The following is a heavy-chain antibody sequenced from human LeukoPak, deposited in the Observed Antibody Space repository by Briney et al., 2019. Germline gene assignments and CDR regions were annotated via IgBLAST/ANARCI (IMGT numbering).Heavy chain of an antibody. J-gene: IGHJ4*02. Sequence: GESLKISCRGSGYNFITYWIAWVRQMPGKGLEWMGITYPGDSDTKYSPSFQGQVTISADKSINTAYLQWSSLRASDTAMYYCARQGTIVAGTLGTTFDYWGQGTLLTVSS. CDR3: ARQGTIVAGTLGTTFDY. V-gene: IGHV5-51*01. CDR1: GYNFITYW. D-gene: IGHD5-12*01. CDR2: TYPGDSDT.